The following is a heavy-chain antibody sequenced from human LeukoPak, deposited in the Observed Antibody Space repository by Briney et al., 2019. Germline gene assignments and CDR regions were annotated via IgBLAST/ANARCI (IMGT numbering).Heavy chain of an antibody. J-gene: IGHJ4*02. CDR2: TSFDESNK. Sequence: PGGSLRLSCAASGFTFTTYAMHWVRQAPGKGLEWVAFTSFDESNKFYADSVKGRFTISRDNSKNTLYLQMNSLRAEDTAVYYCARVPKSRYYFDYWGQGTLVTVSS. CDR1: GFTFTTYA. V-gene: IGHV3-30*14. CDR3: ARVPKSRYYFDY.